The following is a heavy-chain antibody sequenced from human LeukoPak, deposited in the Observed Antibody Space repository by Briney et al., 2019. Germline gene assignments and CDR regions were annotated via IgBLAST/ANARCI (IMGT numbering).Heavy chain of an antibody. V-gene: IGHV3-43*02. CDR3: SKGVRSGTYYNCFDP. CDR2: ISGDGDST. CDR1: GFTLNDYA. J-gene: IGHJ5*02. Sequence: GGSLRLSCVASGFTLNDYALRWVRQAPGKGLEWISLISGDGDSTYYADSVKGRFTISRDNSKNSLYLQMSSLRAEDTAVYYCSKGVRSGTYYNCFDPWGQGTLVTVSS. D-gene: IGHD1-26*01.